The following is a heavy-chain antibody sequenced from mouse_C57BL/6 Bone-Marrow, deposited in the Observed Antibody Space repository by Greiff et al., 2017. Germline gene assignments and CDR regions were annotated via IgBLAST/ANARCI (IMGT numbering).Heavy chain of an antibody. CDR3: TTSIYYGNPYYFDY. D-gene: IGHD2-1*01. J-gene: IGHJ2*01. Sequence: VTLKESGAELVRPGASVKLSCTASGFNIKDDYMHWVKQRPEQGLEWIGWIDPENGDTEYASKFQGKATITADTSYNTAYLQLSSLTSEDTAVYYCTTSIYYGNPYYFDYWGQGTTLTVSS. V-gene: IGHV14-4*01. CDR1: GFNIKDDY. CDR2: IDPENGDT.